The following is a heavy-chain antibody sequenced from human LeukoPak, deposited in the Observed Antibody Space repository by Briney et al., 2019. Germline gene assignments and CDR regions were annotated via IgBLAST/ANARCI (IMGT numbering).Heavy chain of an antibody. D-gene: IGHD3-3*01. V-gene: IGHV1-8*03. Sequence: ASVKVSCKASGYTFTSYDINWVRQATGQGLEWMGWMNPNSGNTGYAQKFQGRVTITRNTSISTAYMELSSLRSEDTAVYYCARGHSPDFWSGLLGPYYYYYYMDVWGKGTTVTVSS. CDR1: GYTFTSYD. CDR2: MNPNSGNT. J-gene: IGHJ6*03. CDR3: ARGHSPDFWSGLLGPYYYYYYMDV.